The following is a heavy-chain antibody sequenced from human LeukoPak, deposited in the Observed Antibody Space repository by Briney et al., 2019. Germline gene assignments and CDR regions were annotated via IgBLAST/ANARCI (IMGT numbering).Heavy chain of an antibody. Sequence: GGSLRLPCAASGFTFSSYAMHWVRQAPGKGLEWVSVMYIGGATFYADSVRDRFTISRDNSKNTLYLQMNSLRAEDTAVYYCARGVYGGNSDCFDPWGRGTLVIVSS. D-gene: IGHD4-23*01. J-gene: IGHJ5*02. CDR2: MYIGGAT. CDR3: ARGVYGGNSDCFDP. V-gene: IGHV3-66*01. CDR1: GFTFSSYA.